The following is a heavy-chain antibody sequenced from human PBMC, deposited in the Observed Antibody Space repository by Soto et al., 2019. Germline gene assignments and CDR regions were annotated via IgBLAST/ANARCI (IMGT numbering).Heavy chain of an antibody. V-gene: IGHV1-18*04. CDR1: GYTFTSYG. CDR2: ISAYNGNT. D-gene: IGHD2-2*02. CDR3: ARGGYCSSTSCYTHRHYYYGMDV. Sequence: ASVKVSYKASGYTFTSYGISWVRQAPGQGLEWMGWISAYNGNTNYAQKLQGRVTMTTDTSTSTAYMELRSLRSDDTAVYYCARGGYCSSTSCYTHRHYYYGMDVWGQGTTVTVSS. J-gene: IGHJ6*02.